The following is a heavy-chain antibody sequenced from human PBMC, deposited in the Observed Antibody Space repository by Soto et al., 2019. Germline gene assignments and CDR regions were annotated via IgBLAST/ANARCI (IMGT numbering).Heavy chain of an antibody. J-gene: IGHJ4*02. CDR2: IMPIFGTA. CDR3: AREAPNGYRRCYFDY. D-gene: IGHD5-12*01. V-gene: IGHV1-69*01. Sequence: QVQLVQSGAEVKKPGSSVKVSCKASGGTFSSYAISWVRQAPGQGLEWTGAIMPIFGTAHYAQKFQGRVTITADESTSTAYMELSSLRSEDRAVYHCAREAPNGYRRCYFDYWCQGTLGTGSS. CDR1: GGTFSSYA.